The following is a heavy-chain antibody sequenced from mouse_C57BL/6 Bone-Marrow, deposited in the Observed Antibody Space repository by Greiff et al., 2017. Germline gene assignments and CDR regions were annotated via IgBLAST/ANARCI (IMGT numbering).Heavy chain of an antibody. CDR2: IYPRSGNT. D-gene: IGHD1-1*02. V-gene: IGHV1-81*01. Sequence: VQLQQSGAELARPGASVKLSCKASGYTFTSYGISWVKQRTGQGLEWIGEIYPRSGNTYYTAKFKGKATLTADKSSSTAYMELRSLTAEDAAGYCCARRGWYRFAYWGQGTLVTVSA. J-gene: IGHJ3*01. CDR1: GYTFTSYG. CDR3: ARRGWYRFAY.